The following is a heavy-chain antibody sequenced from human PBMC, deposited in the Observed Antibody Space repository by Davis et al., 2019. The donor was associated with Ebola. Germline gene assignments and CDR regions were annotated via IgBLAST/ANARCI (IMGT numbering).Heavy chain of an antibody. Sequence: GESPKISCAASGFTFTKFWRGWLRQAPGKGLEWVATVQPAGSVDLYVGSVKGRFTVSRDNARNSLFLQMNSLRAEDTAVYYCVKDLNRDNLVAYWGQGTLVTVSS. J-gene: IGHJ4*02. D-gene: IGHD1-14*01. CDR1: GFTFTKFW. CDR2: VQPAGSVD. V-gene: IGHV3-7*04. CDR3: VKDLNRDNLVAY.